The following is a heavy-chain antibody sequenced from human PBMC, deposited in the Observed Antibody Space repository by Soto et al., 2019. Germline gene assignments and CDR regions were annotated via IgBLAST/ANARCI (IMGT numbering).Heavy chain of an antibody. CDR2: IVVGNGNT. CDR1: GFTFSNSA. Sequence: AASVKVSCKTSGFTFSNSAVQWVRQARGQRLEWMGWIVVGNGNTNYAQNFRERVTITRDMSTSTAHMEVSSLTSEDTAVYYCVAELDSGGRCCSFDIWGQGTVVTVSS. J-gene: IGHJ3*02. V-gene: IGHV1-58*01. CDR3: VAELDSGGRCCSFDI. D-gene: IGHD2-15*01.